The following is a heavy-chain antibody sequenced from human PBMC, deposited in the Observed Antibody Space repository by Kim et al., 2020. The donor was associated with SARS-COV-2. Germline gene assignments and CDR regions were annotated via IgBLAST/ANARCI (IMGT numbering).Heavy chain of an antibody. CDR2: INRDGSGQ. CDR1: GFTFSSSW. CDR3: TTKNY. V-gene: IGHV3-7*01. J-gene: IGHJ4*01. Sequence: GGSLRLSCSASGFTFSSSWMTWVRQAPGKGLEWVGNINRDGSGQNYVGSLRGRFTISRDNTRNSLYLQMESPRAEDTAVYYCTTKNYWVHGTLVTVSP.